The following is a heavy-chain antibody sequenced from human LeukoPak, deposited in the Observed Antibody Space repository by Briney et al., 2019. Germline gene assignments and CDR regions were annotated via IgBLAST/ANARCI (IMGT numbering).Heavy chain of an antibody. D-gene: IGHD3-22*01. CDR1: GFTFSSYW. CDR2: IKSDGST. Sequence: GGSLRLSCAASGFTFSSYWMHWVRQAPGNGLVWVSRIKSDGSTRYADSVKGRFTISRDNAKNTVSLQMTSLRAEDTGVYYCARAPSEIGGYYPEYFRHWGQGTLVIVSS. CDR3: ARAPSEIGGYYPEYFRH. J-gene: IGHJ1*01. V-gene: IGHV3-74*01.